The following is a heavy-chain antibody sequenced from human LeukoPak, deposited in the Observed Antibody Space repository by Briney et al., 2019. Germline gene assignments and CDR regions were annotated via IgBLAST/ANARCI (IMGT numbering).Heavy chain of an antibody. CDR1: GFHFSSYA. Sequence: GGSLRLSCAASGFHFSSYAMHWVRQAPGKGLEYVSAVSSKGGSAYYANSVKGRFVISRDNSENILYLQMGSLRAEDMAVYYCARGSSVGTTGHYDYWGQGTLVTVSS. V-gene: IGHV3-64*01. CDR2: VSSKGGSA. J-gene: IGHJ4*02. D-gene: IGHD1-26*01. CDR3: ARGSSVGTTGHYDY.